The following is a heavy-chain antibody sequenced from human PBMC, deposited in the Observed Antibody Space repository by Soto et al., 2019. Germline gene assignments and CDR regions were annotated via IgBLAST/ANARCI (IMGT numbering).Heavy chain of an antibody. CDR2: IIPIFGTA. D-gene: IGHD6-19*01. J-gene: IGHJ4*02. CDR1: GGTFSSYA. V-gene: IGHV1-69*06. CDR3: ARDNGYSSGWYRYHDY. Sequence: QVQLVQSGAEVKKPGSSVKVSCKASGGTFSSYAISWVRQAPGQGLEWMGGIIPIFGTANYAQKFQGRVTITADKSTITDYMELSSLRSEDTAWYYCARDNGYSSGWYRYHDYWGQGTLVTVSS.